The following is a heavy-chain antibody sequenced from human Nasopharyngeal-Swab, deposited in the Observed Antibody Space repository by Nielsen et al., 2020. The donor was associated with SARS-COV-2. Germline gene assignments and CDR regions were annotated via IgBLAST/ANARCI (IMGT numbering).Heavy chain of an antibody. V-gene: IGHV1-69*13. CDR1: GGTFSSYA. Sequence: SVKVSCKASGGTFSSYAISWVRQAPGQGLEWMGGIIPIFGTIDYAQKFQGRVTITADESTSTSYMELSSLRSEDTAVYYCARDSAPLGPIAAAGSNWFDPWGQGTLVTVSS. J-gene: IGHJ5*02. CDR3: ARDSAPLGPIAAAGSNWFDP. D-gene: IGHD6-13*01. CDR2: IIPIFGTI.